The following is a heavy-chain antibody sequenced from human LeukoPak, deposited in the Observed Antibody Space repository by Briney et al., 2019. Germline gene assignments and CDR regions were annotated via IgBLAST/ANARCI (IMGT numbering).Heavy chain of an antibody. Sequence: ASVKVSCKASGYTFTSYGISWVRQPPGQGLEWMGWISAYNGNTNYAQKLQGRVTMTTDTSTSTAYMELRSLRSDDTAVYYCARSLYCSSTSCYTSNFPFDYWGQGTLVTVSS. CDR1: GYTFTSYG. V-gene: IGHV1-18*01. CDR2: ISAYNGNT. J-gene: IGHJ4*02. CDR3: ARSLYCSSTSCYTSNFPFDY. D-gene: IGHD2-2*02.